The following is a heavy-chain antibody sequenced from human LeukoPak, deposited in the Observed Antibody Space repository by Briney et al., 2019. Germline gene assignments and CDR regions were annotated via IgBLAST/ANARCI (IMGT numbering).Heavy chain of an antibody. CDR3: ARKLGYCSGGSCYGSNWFDP. D-gene: IGHD2-15*01. J-gene: IGHJ5*02. CDR1: GGSISSYY. V-gene: IGHV4-59*01. CDR2: MYYSGST. Sequence: PSETLSLTCTVSGGSISSYYWGWIRQPPGKGLEWIGYMYYSGSTNYNPSLKSRVTISVDTSKNQFSLKLSSVTAADTAVYYCARKLGYCSGGSCYGSNWFDPWGQGTLVTVSS.